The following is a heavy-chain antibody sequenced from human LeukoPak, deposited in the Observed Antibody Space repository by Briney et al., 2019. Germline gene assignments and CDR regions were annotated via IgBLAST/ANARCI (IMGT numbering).Heavy chain of an antibody. J-gene: IGHJ4*02. CDR3: ARDGRAGSLFAY. CDR2: ISYSGST. V-gene: IGHV4-59*01. Sequence: SETLSLTCTVSGGSISSYYWSWIRRPPGKGLEWVGYISYSGSTNYNPSLKSRVTISVDTSKNQFSLKLSSVTAADTAIYYCARDGRAGSLFAYWGQGTLVTVSS. CDR1: GGSISSYY. D-gene: IGHD6-19*01.